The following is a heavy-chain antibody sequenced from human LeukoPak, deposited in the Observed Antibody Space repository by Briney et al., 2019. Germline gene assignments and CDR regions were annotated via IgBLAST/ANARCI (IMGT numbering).Heavy chain of an antibody. D-gene: IGHD2-2*01. CDR1: GFTFSSYS. Sequence: GGSLRVSCAASGFTFSSYSMNWVRQAPGNGLEWVSSISSSSSYIYYADSVKGRFTISRDNAKNSLYLQMNSLRAEDTAVYYCARDPLDIYCSSTSCYYDYWGQGTLVTVSS. J-gene: IGHJ4*02. CDR3: ARDPLDIYCSSTSCYYDY. V-gene: IGHV3-21*01. CDR2: ISSSSSYI.